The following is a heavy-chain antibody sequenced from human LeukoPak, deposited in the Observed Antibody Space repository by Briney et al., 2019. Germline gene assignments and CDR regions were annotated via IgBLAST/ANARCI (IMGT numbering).Heavy chain of an antibody. CDR2: INPNSGGT. CDR3: ARVGTIFGVAIIWYFDL. Sequence: ASVKVSCKASGYTFTGYYMHWVRQAPGQGLEWMGWINPNSGGTNYAQKFQGRVTMTRDTSISTAYMELSRLRSDDTAVYYCARVGTIFGVAIIWYFDLWGRGTLVTVSS. V-gene: IGHV1-2*02. J-gene: IGHJ2*01. CDR1: GYTFTGYY. D-gene: IGHD3-3*01.